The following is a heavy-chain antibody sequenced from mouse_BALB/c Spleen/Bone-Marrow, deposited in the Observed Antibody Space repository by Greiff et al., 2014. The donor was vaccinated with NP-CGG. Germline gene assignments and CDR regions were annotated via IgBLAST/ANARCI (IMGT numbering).Heavy chain of an antibody. J-gene: IGHJ2*01. CDR3: AREATTGYYFDY. Sequence: VQLQQSGPELVKPGASMKISCKASGYSFTGYTMNWVKQSHGKNLEWIGLINPYNGGTNYNQKFKDKATLTVDKSSSTAYMELLGLTSEDSAVYYCAREATTGYYFDYWGQGTTLTVSS. V-gene: IGHV1-18*01. D-gene: IGHD1-1*01. CDR2: INPYNGGT. CDR1: GYSFTGYT.